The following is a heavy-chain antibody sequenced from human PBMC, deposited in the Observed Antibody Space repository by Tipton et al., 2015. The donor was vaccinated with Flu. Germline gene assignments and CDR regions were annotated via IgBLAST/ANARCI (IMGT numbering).Heavy chain of an antibody. CDR2: INHSGRT. CDR3: ARERVCMITFGGVIVHSLMFFDF. CDR1: GGSFSGYY. V-gene: IGHV4-34*01. Sequence: TLSLTCAVYGGSFSGYYWSWIRQPPGKGLEWIGEINHSGRTNYNPSLKSRVTISVDTSKNEFSLKLSSVTAADPAVYYCARERVCMITFGGVIVHSLMFFDFWGQGTLVTVSS. J-gene: IGHJ4*02. D-gene: IGHD3-16*02.